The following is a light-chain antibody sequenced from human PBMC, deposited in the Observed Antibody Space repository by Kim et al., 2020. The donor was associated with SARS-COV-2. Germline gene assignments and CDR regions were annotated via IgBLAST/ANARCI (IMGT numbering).Light chain of an antibody. CDR2: GAS. J-gene: IGKJ2*01. Sequence: SPRERATLPFRASQSVSGSYVAWYQQKPSQAPMLLIYGASSRATGSPDRFSGSGSVTDFTLTISILEPEDFAVYYCQQYGSSPLYTVGQGTKLEI. V-gene: IGKV3-20*01. CDR3: QQYGSSPLYT. CDR1: QSVSGSY.